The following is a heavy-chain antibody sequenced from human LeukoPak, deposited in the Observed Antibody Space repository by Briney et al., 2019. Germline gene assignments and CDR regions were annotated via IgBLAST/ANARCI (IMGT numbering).Heavy chain of an antibody. V-gene: IGHV4-39*02. D-gene: IGHD1-26*01. CDR1: GGSISSSNYY. CDR3: ARESYSRGEDY. Sequence: SETLSLTCTVSGGSISSSNYYWGWIRQPPGKGLEWIGTIYYSGSTYYNPSLKSRITISVDTSKNQFSLKMRSVTAADTAVYYCARESYSRGEDYWGQGTLVTVSS. CDR2: IYYSGST. J-gene: IGHJ4*02.